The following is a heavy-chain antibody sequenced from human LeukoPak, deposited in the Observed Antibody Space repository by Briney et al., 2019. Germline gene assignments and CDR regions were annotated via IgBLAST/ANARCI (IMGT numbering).Heavy chain of an antibody. CDR3: ARLSGYYHPEYFQH. D-gene: IGHD3-22*01. V-gene: IGHV4-59*12. CDR2: IYYSGST. J-gene: IGHJ1*01. CDR1: GGSISSYY. Sequence: SETLSLTCTVSGGSISSYYWSWIRQPPGKGLEWIGYIYYSGSTNYNPSLKSRVTISVDTSKNQFSLKLSSVTAADTAVYHCARLSGYYHPEYFQHWGQGTLVIVSS.